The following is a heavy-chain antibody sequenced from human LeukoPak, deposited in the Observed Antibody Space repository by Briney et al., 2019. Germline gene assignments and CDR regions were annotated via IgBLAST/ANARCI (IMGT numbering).Heavy chain of an antibody. CDR2: IYTSGST. D-gene: IGHD6-13*01. Sequence: PSETLSLTCTVSGGSISSGSYYWSWIRQPAGKGLEWIGRIYTSGSTNYNLSLKSRVTISVDTSKNQFSLKLSSVTAADTAVYYCARDKLGESPGIAAAGTGYYYYYYMDVWGKGTTVTISS. CDR3: ARDKLGESPGIAAAGTGYYYYYYMDV. J-gene: IGHJ6*03. V-gene: IGHV4-61*02. CDR1: GGSISSGSYY.